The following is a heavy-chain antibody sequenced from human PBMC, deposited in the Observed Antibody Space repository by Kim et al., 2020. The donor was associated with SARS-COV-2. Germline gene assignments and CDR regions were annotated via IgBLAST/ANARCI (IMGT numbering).Heavy chain of an antibody. V-gene: IGHV3-15*01. D-gene: IGHD3-3*01. CDR3: TCDFWSGLWDYYYYYGMDV. J-gene: IGHJ6*02. Sequence: GRLTISRDDSKNTLYLQMNSLKTEDTAVYYCTCDFWSGLWDYYYYYGMDVWGQGTTVTVSS.